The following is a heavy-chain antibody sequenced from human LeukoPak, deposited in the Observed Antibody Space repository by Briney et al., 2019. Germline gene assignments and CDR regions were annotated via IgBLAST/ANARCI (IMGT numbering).Heavy chain of an antibody. CDR3: ARRFASGDYGDYFDY. J-gene: IGHJ4*02. D-gene: IGHD4-17*01. Sequence: GGSLRLSCAASGFTFSSYAMHWVRRAPGKGLEWVAVISYDGSIKYYADSVKGRFTLSRDNSKKTLYLQMNSLRAEDTAVYYCARRFASGDYGDYFDYWGQGTLVTVSS. V-gene: IGHV3-30-3*01. CDR1: GFTFSSYA. CDR2: ISYDGSIK.